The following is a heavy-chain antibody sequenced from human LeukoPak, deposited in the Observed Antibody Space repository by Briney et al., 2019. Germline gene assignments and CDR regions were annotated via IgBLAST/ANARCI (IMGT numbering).Heavy chain of an antibody. CDR2: INHSGST. CDR1: GGSFNGYY. V-gene: IGHV4-34*01. CDR3: ARGTMTTVTYYFDY. Sequence: SETLSLTCAVYGGSFNGYYWSWIRQPPGKGLEWIGEINHSGSTNYTPSLKSRVTISVDTSKNQFSLKLSSVTAADTAVYYCARGTMTTVTYYFDYWGQGTLVTVSS. J-gene: IGHJ4*02. D-gene: IGHD4-17*01.